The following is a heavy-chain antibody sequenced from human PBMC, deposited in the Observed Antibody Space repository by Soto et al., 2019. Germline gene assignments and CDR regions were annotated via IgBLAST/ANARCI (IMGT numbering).Heavy chain of an antibody. D-gene: IGHD3-10*01. V-gene: IGHV4-34*01. CDR1: GGSFSGYY. CDR3: ARYYYGSGSYYSEYVDWFDP. Sequence: SETLSLTCAVYGGSFSGYYWSWIRQPPGKGLEWIGEINHSGSTNYNPSLKSRVTISVDTSKNQFSLKLSSVTAADTAVYYCARYYYGSGSYYSEYVDWFDPWGQGTLVTVSS. CDR2: INHSGST. J-gene: IGHJ5*02.